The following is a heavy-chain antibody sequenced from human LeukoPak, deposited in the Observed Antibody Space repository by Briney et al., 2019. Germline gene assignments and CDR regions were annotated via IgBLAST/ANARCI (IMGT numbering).Heavy chain of an antibody. D-gene: IGHD2-15*01. CDR2: ISYDGGDK. Sequence: KPGGSLRLSCAAAGFTFNNYAMHWVRQAPGKGLEWVAVISYDGGDKYYTDSLKGRFTVSRDNSKNTVYLQVNSLRVEDRGVYYCAKGEPSKAVVAAWIDYWGQGTLVTVSS. J-gene: IGHJ4*02. CDR3: AKGEPSKAVVAAWIDY. V-gene: IGHV3-30*04. CDR1: GFTFNNYA.